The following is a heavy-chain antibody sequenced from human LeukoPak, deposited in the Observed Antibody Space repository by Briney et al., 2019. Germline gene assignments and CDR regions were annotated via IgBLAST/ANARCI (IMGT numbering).Heavy chain of an antibody. Sequence: ASVKVSCKASGGTFSSYAISWVRQAPGQGLEWMGRIIPILGIANYAQKFQGRVTITADKSTSTAYMELSSLRSEDTAVYYCARAQRIYYYGSGSYPHWGQGTLVTVSS. CDR1: GGTFSSYA. J-gene: IGHJ4*02. CDR2: IIPILGIA. V-gene: IGHV1-69*04. CDR3: ARAQRIYYYGSGSYPH. D-gene: IGHD3-10*01.